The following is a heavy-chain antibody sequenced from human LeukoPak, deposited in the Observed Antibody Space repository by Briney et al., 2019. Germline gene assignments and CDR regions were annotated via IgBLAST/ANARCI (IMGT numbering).Heavy chain of an antibody. CDR2: IYSGGST. Sequence: GGSLRLSCAASGFTFSSYAMSWVRQAPGKGLEWVSVIYSGGSTYYADSVKGRFTISRDNSKNTLYLQMNSLRAEDTAVYYCATIRNYYDSSGFDYWGQGTLVTVSS. J-gene: IGHJ4*02. V-gene: IGHV3-66*02. CDR3: ATIRNYYDSSGFDY. D-gene: IGHD3-22*01. CDR1: GFTFSSYA.